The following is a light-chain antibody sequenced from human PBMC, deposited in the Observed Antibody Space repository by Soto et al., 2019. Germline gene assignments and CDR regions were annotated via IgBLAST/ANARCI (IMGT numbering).Light chain of an antibody. CDR1: SSDVGSYNL. V-gene: IGLV2-23*01. Sequence: QSVLTQPASVSGSPGQSITISCTGTSSDVGSYNLVSWYQQPPGEAPKLMIYEGSKRPSGVSNRFSGSKSGNTASLTISGLQAEDEADYYCCSYAGSDNMIFGGGTKVTV. J-gene: IGLJ2*01. CDR3: CSYAGSDNMI. CDR2: EGS.